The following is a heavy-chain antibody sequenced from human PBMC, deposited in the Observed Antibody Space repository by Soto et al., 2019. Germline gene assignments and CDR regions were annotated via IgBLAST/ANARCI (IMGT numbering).Heavy chain of an antibody. D-gene: IGHD2-21*02. CDR2: ISYDGSTE. V-gene: IGHV3-30-3*01. CDR3: ARGGGFCGGDCYKGGIDY. CDR1: GFTFSPYT. J-gene: IGHJ4*02. Sequence: QVQLVESGGGVVQPGRSLRLSCAASGFTFSPYTMHWVRQAPGKGLEWVAVISYDGSTEYNPDSVKGRFTISRDNPKNTGYLQMNRLRPEDTAIYYCARGGGFCGGDCYKGGIDYWGQGTLVTVAS.